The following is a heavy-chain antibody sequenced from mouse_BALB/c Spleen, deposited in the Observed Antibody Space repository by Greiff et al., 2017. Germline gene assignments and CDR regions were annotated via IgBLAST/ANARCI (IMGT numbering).Heavy chain of an antibody. CDR2: INSNGGST. Sequence: EVQRVESGGGLVQPGGSLKLSCAGSGFTFSSYGMSWVRQTPDKRLELVATINSNGGSTYYPDSVKGRFTISRDNAKNTLYLQMSSLKSEDTAMYYCARESQSFPNV. CDR1: GFTFSSYG. V-gene: IGHV5-6-3*01. J-gene: IGHJ1*01. CDR3: ARESQSFPNV.